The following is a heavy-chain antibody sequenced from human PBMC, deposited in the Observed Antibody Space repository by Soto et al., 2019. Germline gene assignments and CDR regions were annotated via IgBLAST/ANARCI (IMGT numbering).Heavy chain of an antibody. D-gene: IGHD3-22*01. CDR1: GGSISSGEYN. Sequence: SETLSLTCTVSGGSISSGEYNCNWFRQPPGKGLEWIGYIYYTGSTYYNPSLKSRGTISVDTSKNQFSLQLSSVTAADTAVYYCARAQALLRADDYWCQGTLVTVS. J-gene: IGHJ4*02. V-gene: IGHV4-30-4*01. CDR3: ARAQALLRADDY. CDR2: IYYTGST.